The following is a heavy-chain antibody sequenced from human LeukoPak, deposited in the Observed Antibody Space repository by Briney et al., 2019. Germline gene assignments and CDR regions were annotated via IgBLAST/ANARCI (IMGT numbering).Heavy chain of an antibody. CDR1: GFTFSGFS. J-gene: IGHJ4*02. D-gene: IGHD4-17*01. V-gene: IGHV3-21*01. CDR2: ISSDSHYI. Sequence: GGSLRLSCAASGFTFSGFSMNWVRQAPGKGLEWVSSISSDSHYIYYADSVQGRFTISRDNAKNSLYLQMNSLRVEDTAVYYCARAHHYVNNYWGQGTLVTVSS. CDR3: ARAHHYVNNY.